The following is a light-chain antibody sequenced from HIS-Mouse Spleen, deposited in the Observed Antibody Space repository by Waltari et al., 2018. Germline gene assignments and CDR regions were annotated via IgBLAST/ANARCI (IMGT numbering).Light chain of an antibody. Sequence: QTVVTQEPSFSVSPGGTVTLTCGLSSGSLSTTYYPSGYQQTPGQAPRTLIYSTNTRSSGVPDRFSGSILGNKAALTITGAQADDESDYYCVLYMGSGIWVFGGGTKLTVL. J-gene: IGLJ3*02. CDR1: SGSLSTTYY. CDR3: VLYMGSGIWV. CDR2: STN. V-gene: IGLV8-61*01.